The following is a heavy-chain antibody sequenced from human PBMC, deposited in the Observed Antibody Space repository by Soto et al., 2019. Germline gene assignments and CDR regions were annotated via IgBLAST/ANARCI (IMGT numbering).Heavy chain of an antibody. Sequence: EVQLLESGGGLVQPGGSLRLSCAASGFPFSACAMNWVRQAPGKGLEWVSAISASGETTFYADSVKGRLTISRDNSKNTVYMQINDLRAEDTAVYYCAKGGFWVHYGLDVWGQGTTVTVSS. V-gene: IGHV3-23*01. D-gene: IGHD3-16*01. CDR1: GFPFSACA. CDR2: ISASGETT. J-gene: IGHJ6*02. CDR3: AKGGFWVHYGLDV.